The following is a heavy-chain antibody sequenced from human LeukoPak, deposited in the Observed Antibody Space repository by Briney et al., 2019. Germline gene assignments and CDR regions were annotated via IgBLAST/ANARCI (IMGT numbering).Heavy chain of an antibody. D-gene: IGHD2-21*01. CDR1: GFTFSSYG. J-gene: IGHJ4*02. CDR2: ISYDGSNK. CDR3: AKGVIFWYYFDY. Sequence: GGSLRLSCAASGFTFSSYGMHWVRQAPGKGLEWVAVISYDGSNKYYADPVKGRFTISRDNSKNTLYLQMNSLRAEDTAVYYCAKGVIFWYYFDYWGQGTLVTVSS. V-gene: IGHV3-30*18.